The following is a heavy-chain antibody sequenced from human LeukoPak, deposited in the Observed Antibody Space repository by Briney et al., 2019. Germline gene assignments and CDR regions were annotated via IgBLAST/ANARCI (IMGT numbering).Heavy chain of an antibody. CDR2: IKQDGSEK. J-gene: IGHJ4*02. V-gene: IGHV3-7*01. CDR3: ARQLVLNY. Sequence: GGSLRLSCAASGITFSSYWMSWVRQAPGKGLEWVANIKQDGSEKNYVDSVKGRFTISRDNAKNSLYLQMNSLRAEDTAVYYCARQLVLNYWGQGTLVTVSS. D-gene: IGHD6-6*01. CDR1: GITFSSYW.